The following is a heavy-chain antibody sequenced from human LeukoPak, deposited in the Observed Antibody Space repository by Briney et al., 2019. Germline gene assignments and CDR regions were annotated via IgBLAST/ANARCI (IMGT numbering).Heavy chain of an antibody. D-gene: IGHD3-10*01. V-gene: IGHV4-38-2*02. CDR3: ARGSKTYYYGSGSYSFDY. CDR2: IYHSGST. Sequence: SETLSLTCTVSGYSISSGYYWGWIRQPPGKGLEWIGSIYHSGSTYYNPSLKSRVTISVDTSKNQFSLKLSSVTAADTAVYYCARGSKTYYYGSGSYSFDYWGQGTLVTVSS. CDR1: GYSISSGYY. J-gene: IGHJ4*02.